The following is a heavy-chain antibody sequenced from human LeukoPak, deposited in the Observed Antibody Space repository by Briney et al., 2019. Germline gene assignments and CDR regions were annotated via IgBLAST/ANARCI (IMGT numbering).Heavy chain of an antibody. V-gene: IGHV1-69*02. D-gene: IGHD6-13*01. Sequence: ASVKVSCKASGGTFSSYTISWVRQAPGQGLEWMGRIIPILGIANYAQKFQGRVTITADKSTSTAYMELSSLRSEDTAVYYCATGWGIAAAGTTTLFDYWGQGTLVTVSS. CDR1: GGTFSSYT. CDR3: ATGWGIAAAGTTTLFDY. J-gene: IGHJ4*02. CDR2: IIPILGIA.